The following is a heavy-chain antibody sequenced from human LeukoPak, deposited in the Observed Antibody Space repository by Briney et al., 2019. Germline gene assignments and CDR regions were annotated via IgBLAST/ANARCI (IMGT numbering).Heavy chain of an antibody. J-gene: IGHJ4*02. Sequence: GGSLRLSCAASGFTFSSYAMTWVRQAPGKGLEWVSAISGSGGSTYYADSVKGRFTISRDNSKNTLYLQMNSLRAGDTAVYYCAKDGVLGYCSGGSCYSDYWGQGTLVTVSS. CDR2: ISGSGGST. D-gene: IGHD2-15*01. CDR3: AKDGVLGYCSGGSCYSDY. V-gene: IGHV3-23*01. CDR1: GFTFSSYA.